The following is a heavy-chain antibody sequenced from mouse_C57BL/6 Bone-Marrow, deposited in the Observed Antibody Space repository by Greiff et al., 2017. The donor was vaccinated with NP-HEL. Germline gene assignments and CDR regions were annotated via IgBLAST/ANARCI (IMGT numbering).Heavy chain of an antibody. D-gene: IGHD1-1*01. CDR2: ISGGGGNT. CDR1: GFTFSSYT. V-gene: IGHV5-9*01. Sequence: EVQGVESGGGLVKPGGSLKLSCAASGFTFSSYTMSWVRQTPEKRLEWVATISGGGGNTYYPDSVKGRFTISRDNAKNTLYLQMSSLRSEDTALYYCARQRYYGRSWFAYWGQGTLVTVSA. CDR3: ARQRYYGRSWFAY. J-gene: IGHJ3*01.